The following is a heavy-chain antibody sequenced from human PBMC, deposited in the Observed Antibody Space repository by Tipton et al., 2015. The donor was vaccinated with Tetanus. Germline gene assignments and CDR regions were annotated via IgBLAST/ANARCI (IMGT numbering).Heavy chain of an antibody. CDR3: ARQKSTRTRSFDY. Sequence: LRLSCSVSGGSVTSINYYWGWIRQPPGKGLEWIGSASYSGITNYNPSLETRLTISVDTAKKQISLRLTSVTAADTALYYCARQKSTRTRSFDYWGQGTLVTVSS. J-gene: IGHJ4*02. V-gene: IGHV4-39*01. CDR2: ASYSGIT. CDR1: GGSVTSINYY. D-gene: IGHD1-14*01.